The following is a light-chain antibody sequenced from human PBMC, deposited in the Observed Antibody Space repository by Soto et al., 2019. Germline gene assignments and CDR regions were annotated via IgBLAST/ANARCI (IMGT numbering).Light chain of an antibody. CDR2: DAS. V-gene: IGKV1-5*01. CDR1: QSIGTW. Sequence: DIQVTQSPSTLSASVGDRVTITCGASQSIGTWLAWYQQKPGNAPKLLIFDASTLESGVPSRFSASGSATDFTLTISSLQPDGVATYYCQEYSDSSGALAQGTNVDIK. CDR3: QEYSDSSGA. J-gene: IGKJ1*01.